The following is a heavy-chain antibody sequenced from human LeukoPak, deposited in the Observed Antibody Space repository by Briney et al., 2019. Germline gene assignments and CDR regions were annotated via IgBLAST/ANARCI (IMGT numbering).Heavy chain of an antibody. D-gene: IGHD6-19*01. CDR3: ARKLDSSGWIRFDP. V-gene: IGHV4-34*01. J-gene: IGHJ5*02. CDR1: GGSFSGYY. CDR2: INHSGST. Sequence: SETLSLTCAVYGGSFSGYYWSWIRQPPGKGLEWIGEINHSGSTNYNPSLKSRVTISVDTSMNQFSLKLSSVTAADTAVYYCARKLDSSGWIRFDPWGQGTLVTVSS.